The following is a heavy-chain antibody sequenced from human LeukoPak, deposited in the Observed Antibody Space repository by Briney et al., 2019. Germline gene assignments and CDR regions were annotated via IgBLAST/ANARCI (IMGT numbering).Heavy chain of an antibody. Sequence: GGSLRLSCAASGFTFSSYGTHWVRQAPGKGLEWVANIKQDGSEKYYVDSVKGRFTISRDNAKNSLYLQMNSLRAEDTAVYYCARDLSSWSGYYNILSFDYWGQGTLVTVSS. CDR1: GFTFSSYG. V-gene: IGHV3-7*01. CDR3: ARDLSSWSGYYNILSFDY. D-gene: IGHD3-3*01. CDR2: IKQDGSEK. J-gene: IGHJ4*02.